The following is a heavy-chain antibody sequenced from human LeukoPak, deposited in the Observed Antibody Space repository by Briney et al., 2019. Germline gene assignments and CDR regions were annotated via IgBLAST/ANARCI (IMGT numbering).Heavy chain of an antibody. D-gene: IGHD3-22*01. CDR1: GFTFNTFA. V-gene: IGHV3-23*01. CDR2: INGRGIST. J-gene: IGHJ4*02. Sequence: GGSLRLSCAASGFTFNTFAMSWVRQAPGRGLEGVSTINGRGISTYYADSVKGRFTISRDNSKNTLYLQMNSLRAEDTAVYYCAKGLYDSSGYYVDYWGQGTLVTVSS. CDR3: AKGLYDSSGYYVDY.